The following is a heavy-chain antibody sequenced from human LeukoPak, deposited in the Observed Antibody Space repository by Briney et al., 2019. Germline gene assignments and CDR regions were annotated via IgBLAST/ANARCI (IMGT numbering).Heavy chain of an antibody. D-gene: IGHD3-22*01. J-gene: IGHJ4*02. CDR3: ARHYYDSSGYYYGDY. CDR1: GFTFSDYY. V-gene: IGHV3-11*01. Sequence: GGSLRLSCAASGFTFSDYYMSWIRQAPGKGLEWVSYISSSGSTIYYADSVKGRFTISRDNAKNSLYLQMNSLRAEDTAVYYCARHYYDSSGYYYGDYWGQGTLVTVSS. CDR2: ISSSGSTI.